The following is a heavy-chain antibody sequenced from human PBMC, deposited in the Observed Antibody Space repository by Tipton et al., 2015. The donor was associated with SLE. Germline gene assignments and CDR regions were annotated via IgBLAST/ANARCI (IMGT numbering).Heavy chain of an antibody. CDR3: ARHYYGSGSHWDFYYYYGLDV. J-gene: IGHJ6*02. Sequence: SLRLSCAASGFTLNDFHFSWIRQAPGKGLGGVSYMSSDGSTMYYADSVKGRFTMSRDNARNSLFLQLSSLRADDTAVYYCARHYYGSGSHWDFYYYYGLDVWGRGTTVTVSS. CDR1: GFTLNDFH. D-gene: IGHD3-10*01. CDR2: MSSDGSTM. V-gene: IGHV3-11*04.